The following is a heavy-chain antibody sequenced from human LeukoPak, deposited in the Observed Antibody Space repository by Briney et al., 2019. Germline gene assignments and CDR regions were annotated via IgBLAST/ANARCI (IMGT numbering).Heavy chain of an antibody. CDR3: ARSLGYTSSWYLDY. Sequence: ASVKVSCKASGYTFTGYYIHWVRQAPGQGLEWMGWINPNNGGTNYAQKFQGRVTMTRDTSITTAYMELNRLRSDDTAVYYCARSLGYTSSWYLDYWGQGTLVTVSS. CDR2: INPNNGGT. V-gene: IGHV1-2*02. D-gene: IGHD6-13*01. CDR1: GYTFTGYY. J-gene: IGHJ4*02.